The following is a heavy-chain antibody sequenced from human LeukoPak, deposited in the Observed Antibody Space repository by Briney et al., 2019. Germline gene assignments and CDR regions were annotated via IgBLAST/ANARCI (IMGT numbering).Heavy chain of an antibody. Sequence: SETLSLTCTVSGGAINSNSHHWSWIRQPPGKGLEWIGYIYYSGSTKYNPSLKSRATISVDTSKNQFSLKLNSVAAADTAVYYCASGSYYFDYWGQGTLVTVSS. CDR1: GGAINSNSHH. CDR2: IYYSGST. J-gene: IGHJ4*02. V-gene: IGHV4-61*05. CDR3: ASGSYYFDY. D-gene: IGHD1-26*01.